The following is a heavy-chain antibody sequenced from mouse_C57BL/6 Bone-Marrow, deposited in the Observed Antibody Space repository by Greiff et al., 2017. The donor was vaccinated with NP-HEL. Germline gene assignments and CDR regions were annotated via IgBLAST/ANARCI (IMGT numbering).Heavy chain of an antibody. CDR2: INPYNGGT. J-gene: IGHJ4*01. CDR1: GYTFTDYY. CDR3: ASYSKGYAMDY. V-gene: IGHV1-19*01. D-gene: IGHD2-5*01. Sequence: DVQLQESGPVLVKPGASVKMSCKASGYTFTDYYMNWVKQSHGKSLEWIGVINPYNGGTSYNQKFKGKATLTVDKSSSTAYMELNSLTSEDSAVYYCASYSKGYAMDYWGQGTSVTVSS.